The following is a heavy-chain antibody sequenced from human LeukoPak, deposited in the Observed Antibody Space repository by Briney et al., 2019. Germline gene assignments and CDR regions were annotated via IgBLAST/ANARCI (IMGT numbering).Heavy chain of an antibody. CDR1: GYTFTSYD. CDR3: ARGLSSSRRFDY. CDR2: TNPNSGNT. V-gene: IGHV1-8*01. Sequence: ASVKVSCKASGYTFTSYDINWVRQPTGQGLGWMGWTNPNSGNTGSAQKFQGRVTITRNTSISTAYMELSSLRSEDTAVYYCARGLSSSRRFDYWGEGTLVTVSP. D-gene: IGHD6-13*01. J-gene: IGHJ4*02.